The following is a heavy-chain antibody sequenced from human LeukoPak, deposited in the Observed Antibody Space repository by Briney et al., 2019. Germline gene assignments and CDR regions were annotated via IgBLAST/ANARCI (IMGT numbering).Heavy chain of an antibody. CDR1: GFTFSSYG. CDR3: ARGRITMVRGVIFHFDY. V-gene: IGHV3-30*03. D-gene: IGHD3-10*01. Sequence: GGSLRLSCAASGFTFSSYGMHWVRQAPGKGLEWVAVISYDGSNKYYADSVKGRFTISRDNSKNTLYLQMNSLRAEDTAVYYCARGRITMVRGVIFHFDYWGQGTLVTVSS. CDR2: ISYDGSNK. J-gene: IGHJ4*02.